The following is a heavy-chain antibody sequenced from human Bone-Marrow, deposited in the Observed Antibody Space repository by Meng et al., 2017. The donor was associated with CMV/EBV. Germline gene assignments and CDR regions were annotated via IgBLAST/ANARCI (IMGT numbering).Heavy chain of an antibody. V-gene: IGHV3-66*02. J-gene: IGHJ6*02. CDR3: AKELGYCSSTSCYWEYYYYYYGMDV. D-gene: IGHD2-2*01. Sequence: GGSLRLSCAASGFTVSSNYMSWVRQAPGKGLEWVSVIYSGGSTYYADSVKGRFTISRDNAKNTLYLQMNSLRAEDTAVYYCAKELGYCSSTSCYWEYYYYYYGMDVWGQGTTVTVSS. CDR1: GFTVSSNY. CDR2: IYSGGST.